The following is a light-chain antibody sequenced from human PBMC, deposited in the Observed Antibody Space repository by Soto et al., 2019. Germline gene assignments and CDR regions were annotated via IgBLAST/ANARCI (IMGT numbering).Light chain of an antibody. J-gene: IGLJ1*01. CDR3: FSFTTDWTHV. Sequence: SVLTQPASVSGSPGQSITISCTGTSSDVGAYNYVSWFKQHPGKAPTLIISEVSNRPSGVSNRFSGSKSGNAASLTISGLQAEDEADYFCFSFTTDWTHVFGTGTKVTV. CDR1: SSDVGAYNY. CDR2: EVS. V-gene: IGLV2-14*01.